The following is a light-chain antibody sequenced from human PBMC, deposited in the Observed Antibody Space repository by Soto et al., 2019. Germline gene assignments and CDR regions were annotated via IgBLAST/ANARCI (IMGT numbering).Light chain of an antibody. CDR2: DAS. CDR1: QSVSSH. Sequence: EVVMKQSPSTLSLSPGERATLSCRASQSVSSHLAWYQQKPGQAPRLLIHDASSRATGIPARFSGSGSGTELTLTISSLQPDDFATYYCQQSYSTRTFGQGTKV. CDR3: QQSYSTRT. V-gene: IGKV3-11*01. J-gene: IGKJ1*01.